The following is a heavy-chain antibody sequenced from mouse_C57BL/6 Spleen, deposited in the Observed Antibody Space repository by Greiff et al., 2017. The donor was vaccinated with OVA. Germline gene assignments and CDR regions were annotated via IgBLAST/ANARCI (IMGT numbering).Heavy chain of an antibody. CDR2: IYPGSGST. D-gene: IGHD2-3*01. J-gene: IGHJ4*01. CDR1: GYTFTSYW. V-gene: IGHV1-55*01. CDR3: ARGDGYLPHYYAMDY. Sequence: QVQLQQPGAELVKPGASVKMSCKASGYTFTSYWITWVKQRPGQGLEWIGDIYPGSGSTNYNEKFKSKATLTVDTSSSTAYMQLSSLTSEDSAVYYRARGDGYLPHYYAMDYWGQGTSVTVSS.